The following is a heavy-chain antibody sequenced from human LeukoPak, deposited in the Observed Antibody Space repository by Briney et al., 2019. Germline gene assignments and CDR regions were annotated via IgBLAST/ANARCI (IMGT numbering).Heavy chain of an antibody. J-gene: IGHJ3*02. Sequence: SETLSLTCTVSGGSITSHFWSWIRQPPGKGLEWVGYVSYSGTTNYNPSLKSRVTISSDTTNNQFSLKVRSVTAADTAMYYCARRSITAALTGYAFDIWGRGTMVTVSS. CDR2: VSYSGTT. V-gene: IGHV4-59*08. D-gene: IGHD3-9*01. CDR1: GGSITSHF. CDR3: ARRSITAALTGYAFDI.